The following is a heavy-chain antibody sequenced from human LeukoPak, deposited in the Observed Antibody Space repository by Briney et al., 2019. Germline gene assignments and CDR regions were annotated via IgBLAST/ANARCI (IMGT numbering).Heavy chain of an antibody. D-gene: IGHD3-22*01. V-gene: IGHV2-70*11. J-gene: IGHJ3*02. CDR2: IDWDDDK. Sequence: SGPALVKPTQTLTLTCTFSGFSLSTSGMCVSWIRQPPGKALEWLARIDWDDDKYYSTSLKTRLTISKDTSKNQVVLTMTNMAPVDTATYYCARIGDYYDSSGYYGAFDIWGQGTMVTVSS. CDR1: GFSLSTSGMC. CDR3: ARIGDYYDSSGYYGAFDI.